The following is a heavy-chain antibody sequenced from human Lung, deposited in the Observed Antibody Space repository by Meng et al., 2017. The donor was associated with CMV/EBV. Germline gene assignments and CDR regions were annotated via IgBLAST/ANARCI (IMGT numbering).Heavy chain of an antibody. J-gene: IGHJ6*02. D-gene: IGHD6-19*01. CDR1: GGSISSSSYY. CDR3: ASESPEYQWLEDYYYGMEV. V-gene: IGHV4-39*07. Sequence: SETLSLTCTVSGGSISSSSYYWGWIRQPPGKGLEWIGSIYYSGSTYYNPSLKGRVTISVDTSKNQFSLKLSSVTAADTAVYYCASESPEYQWLEDYYYGMEVWGQGTXVTVSS. CDR2: IYYSGST.